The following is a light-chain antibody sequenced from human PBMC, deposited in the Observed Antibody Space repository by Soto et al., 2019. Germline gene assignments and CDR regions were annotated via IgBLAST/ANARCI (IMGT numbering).Light chain of an antibody. CDR2: GAS. CDR1: QSVSSTF. J-gene: IGKJ1*01. V-gene: IGKV3-20*01. Sequence: EIVLTQSPGSLSLSPGERATLSCRASQSVSSTFFAWYQQRPGQAPRLLMYGASSRATGIPERFSGSGSGTDFTITISRLEPADFAVSYCQQFDSSVTFGQPTKVEIK. CDR3: QQFDSSVT.